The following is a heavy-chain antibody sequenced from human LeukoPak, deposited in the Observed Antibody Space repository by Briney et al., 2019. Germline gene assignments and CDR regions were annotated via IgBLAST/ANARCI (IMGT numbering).Heavy chain of an antibody. V-gene: IGHV3-64*01. Sequence: GGSLRLSCAASGFTFSSYAMHWVRQAPGKGLEYVSAISSNGGSTYYANSVKGRFTISRDNSKNTLYLQMGSLRAEDMAVYYCAREDGRYYDILTGWVSGYYGMDVWGQGTTVTVSS. CDR1: GFTFSSYA. D-gene: IGHD3-9*01. J-gene: IGHJ6*02. CDR2: ISSNGGST. CDR3: AREDGRYYDILTGWVSGYYGMDV.